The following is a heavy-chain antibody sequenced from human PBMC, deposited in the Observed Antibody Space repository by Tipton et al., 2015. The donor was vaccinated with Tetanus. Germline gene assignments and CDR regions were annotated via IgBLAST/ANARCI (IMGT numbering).Heavy chain of an antibody. CDR3: ARGVAWYTTFGVALNWFDP. J-gene: IGHJ5*02. CDR2: VYDSGTS. Sequence: TLSLTCTVSGGPINDYSWSWIRQPPGKGLEWIGYVYDSGTSHYNPSLGDRVSMSLDRSKDQFSLKLSSVTAADTAVYFCARGVAWYTTFGVALNWFDPWGQGILVTVSS. V-gene: IGHV4-30-2*01. D-gene: IGHD3-3*01. CDR1: GGPINDYS.